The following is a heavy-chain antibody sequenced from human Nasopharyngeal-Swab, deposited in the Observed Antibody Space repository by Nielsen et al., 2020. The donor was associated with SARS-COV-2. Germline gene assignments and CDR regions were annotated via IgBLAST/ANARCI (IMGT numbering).Heavy chain of an antibody. V-gene: IGHV4-59*01. CDR2: IYYSGST. CDR3: ARDLKVLRFRELLGHWFDP. J-gene: IGHJ5*02. Sequence: WIRQPPGKGLEWIGYIYYSGSTNYNPSLKSRVTISVDTSKNQFSLKLSSVTAADTAVYYCARDLKVLRFRELLGHWFDPWGQGTLVTVSS. D-gene: IGHD3-10*01.